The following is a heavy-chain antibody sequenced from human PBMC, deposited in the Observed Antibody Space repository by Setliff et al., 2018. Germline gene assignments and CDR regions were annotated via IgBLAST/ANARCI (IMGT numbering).Heavy chain of an antibody. CDR3: AREQFVGDY. CDR2: IKQDGSEK. Sequence: PGESLRLSCAASGFTFSNYWMNWVRQAPGKGLEWVANIKQDGSEKNYVDSVKGRFTISRDNARNSLYLQMNSLRAEDTAVYYCAREQFVGDYWGQGTLVTVSS. V-gene: IGHV3-7*03. CDR1: GFTFSNYW. J-gene: IGHJ4*02. D-gene: IGHD3-10*01.